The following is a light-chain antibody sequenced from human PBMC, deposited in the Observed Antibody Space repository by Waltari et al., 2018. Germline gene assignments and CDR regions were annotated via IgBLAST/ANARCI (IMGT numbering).Light chain of an antibody. J-gene: IGKJ1*01. V-gene: IGKV1-39*01. CDR3: QQTYTTPTWT. Sequence: DIQMTQSPLSLSSSVGDRVTITSRARQTISKYLNWYQQKPGKAPKLLIHAASRLQSGVPARFSGSGSETEFTLTINSLQLEDCAIYYCQQTYTTPTWTFGQGTRVDIK. CDR1: QTISKY. CDR2: AAS.